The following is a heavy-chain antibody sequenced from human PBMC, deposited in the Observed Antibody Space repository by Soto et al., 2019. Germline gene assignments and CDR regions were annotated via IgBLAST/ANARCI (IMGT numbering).Heavy chain of an antibody. CDR1: GDSFSDYY. D-gene: IGHD6-19*01. Sequence: SETLSLTCTVSGDSFSDYYWNWIRQVPGKGLEWIGFVFHSATTSYNPSLKTRVAISDDTSKKQFSLRLTSVSAVDTAIYYCARGHYSSGWPIDHWGQGILVTVSS. J-gene: IGHJ4*02. CDR3: ARGHYSSGWPIDH. CDR2: VFHSATT. V-gene: IGHV4-59*01.